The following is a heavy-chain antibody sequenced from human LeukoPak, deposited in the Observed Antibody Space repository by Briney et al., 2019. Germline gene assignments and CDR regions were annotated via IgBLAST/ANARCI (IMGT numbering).Heavy chain of an antibody. Sequence: GGSLRLSCVASGFTFSSFSVHWVRQAPGEGLEWVSAISSDGSNEHYADSVKGRFTVFRDNSKNTVYLQMNCLRPEDTAVYYCARGVATTDYWGQGTLVTVSS. J-gene: IGHJ4*02. CDR3: ARGVATTDY. V-gene: IGHV3-30*04. CDR1: GFTFSSFS. CDR2: ISSDGSNE. D-gene: IGHD5-12*01.